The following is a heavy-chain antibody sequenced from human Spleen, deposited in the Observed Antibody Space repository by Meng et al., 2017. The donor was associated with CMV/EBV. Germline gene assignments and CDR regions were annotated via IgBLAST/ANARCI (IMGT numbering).Heavy chain of an antibody. CDR3: ARTSGTTRDFDY. CDR1: GFTFSTYG. J-gene: IGHJ4*02. V-gene: IGHV3-72*01. CDR2: IRNKASSYTT. D-gene: IGHD1/OR15-1a*01. Sequence: GGSLRLSCAASGFTFSTYGIHWVRQAPGKGLEWVARIRNKASSYTTEYAASVRGRFTISRDDSKLLYLQMNSLKTEDTAVYYCARTSGTTRDFDYWGQGTLVTVSS.